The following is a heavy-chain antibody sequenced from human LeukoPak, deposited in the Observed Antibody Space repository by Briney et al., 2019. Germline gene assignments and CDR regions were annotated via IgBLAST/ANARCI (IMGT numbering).Heavy chain of an antibody. J-gene: IGHJ4*02. V-gene: IGHV3-53*01. D-gene: IGHD3-10*01. CDR2: IYSGGSA. CDR1: GFTVSSNY. Sequence: GGSLRLSCAASGFTVSSNYMSWVRQAPGKGLEWVSVIYSGGSAYYADSVEGRFTIPRDNSKNTLYLQMNSLRAEDTAVYYCARDQRRFGELLRFDYWGQGTLVTVSS. CDR3: ARDQRRFGELLRFDY.